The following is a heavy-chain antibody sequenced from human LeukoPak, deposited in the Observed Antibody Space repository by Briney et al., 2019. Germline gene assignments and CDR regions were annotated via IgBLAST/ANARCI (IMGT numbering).Heavy chain of an antibody. D-gene: IGHD6-19*01. CDR3: AKDLIAVAGEGYYYGMDV. CDR2: ISYDGSNK. V-gene: IGHV3-30*18. J-gene: IGHJ6*02. Sequence: GRSLRLSCAASGFTFSSYGMHWVRQAPSKGLEWVAVISYDGSNKYYADSVKGRFTISRDNSKNTLYLQMNSLRAEDTAVYYCAKDLIAVAGEGYYYGMDVWGQGTTVTVSS. CDR1: GFTFSSYG.